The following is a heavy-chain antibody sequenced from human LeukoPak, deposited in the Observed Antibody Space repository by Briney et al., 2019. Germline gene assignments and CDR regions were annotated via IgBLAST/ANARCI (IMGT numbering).Heavy chain of an antibody. V-gene: IGHV4-30-4*01. CDR3: ARGWDTGYGYYGMDV. D-gene: IGHD5-18*01. Sequence: SQTLSLTCTVSGGSISSGDYYWSWIRQPPGKGLEWIGYIYYSGSTNYNPSLRSRVVMAVDTSKTQVSLKVRSVTAADTAVYYCARGWDTGYGYYGMDVWGQGTTVTVSS. J-gene: IGHJ6*02. CDR2: IYYSGST. CDR1: GGSISSGDYY.